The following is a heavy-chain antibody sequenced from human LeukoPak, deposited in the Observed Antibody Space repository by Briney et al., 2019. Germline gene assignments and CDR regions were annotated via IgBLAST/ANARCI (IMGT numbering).Heavy chain of an antibody. CDR2: IKQDGSEQ. J-gene: IGHJ1*01. CDR3: ATGYSSGWYFYFQY. V-gene: IGHV3-7*01. D-gene: IGHD6-19*01. CDR1: RFTFSKYW. Sequence: GGSLRLSCEASRFTFSKYWMSWVRQAPGKGLEWVANIKQDGSEQNYVDSVKGRFTISRDNAKNSLYLRMDSLRAEDTAVYYCATGYSSGWYFYFQYWGQGTLVTVSS.